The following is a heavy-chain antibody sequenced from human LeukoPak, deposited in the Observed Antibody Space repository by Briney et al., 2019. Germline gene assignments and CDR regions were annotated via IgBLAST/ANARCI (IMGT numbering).Heavy chain of an antibody. D-gene: IGHD2-2*01. V-gene: IGHV3-23*01. CDR2: ISGSGGST. CDR3: AKESCSSTSCYSPADWFDP. J-gene: IGHJ5*02. Sequence: GGSLRLSCAASGFTFSSYAVSWVRQAPGKGLEWVSAISGSGGSTYYADSVKGRFTISRDNSKNTLYLQMNSLRAADTAVYYCAKESCSSTSCYSPADWFDPWGQGTLVTVSS. CDR1: GFTFSSYA.